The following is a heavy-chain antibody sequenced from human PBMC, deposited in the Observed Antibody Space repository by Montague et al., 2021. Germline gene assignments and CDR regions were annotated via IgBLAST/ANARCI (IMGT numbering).Heavy chain of an antibody. CDR2: IYYSGNS. V-gene: IGHV4-39*07. CDR1: GASITSNIYY. J-gene: IGHJ5*02. CDR3: ARVFSSWYVGWSDP. Sequence: SETLSLTCTVSGASITSNIYYWGWTRQSPGKGLEWIGSIYYSGNSFYQPSLKSRITMAVDTSKNQFSLKLSSVTAADTAIYYCARVFSSWYVGWSDPWGQGTLVTVSS. D-gene: IGHD6-13*01.